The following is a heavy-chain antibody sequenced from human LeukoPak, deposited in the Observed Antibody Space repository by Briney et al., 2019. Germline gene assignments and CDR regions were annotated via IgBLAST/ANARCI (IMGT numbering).Heavy chain of an antibody. D-gene: IGHD6-19*01. CDR3: VRSLSGWYVFDY. Sequence: GGSLRLSCAASGFTFSRYAMSWVRQAPGKGPEWVSFITNSGETTTYVDSVKGRFTISRDNSKNTLNLQMNSLRGEDTAVYSCVRSLSGWYVFDYWGQGTLVTVSS. CDR2: ITNSGETT. CDR1: GFTFSRYA. V-gene: IGHV3-23*01. J-gene: IGHJ4*02.